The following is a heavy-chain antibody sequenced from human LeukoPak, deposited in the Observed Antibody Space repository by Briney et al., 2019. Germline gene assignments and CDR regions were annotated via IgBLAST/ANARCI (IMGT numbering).Heavy chain of an antibody. CDR3: AGEGKNYYDSSGYSFDY. CDR2: IWYDGSNK. J-gene: IGHJ4*02. V-gene: IGHV3-33*01. Sequence: GGSLRLSCAASGFTFSSYGMHWVRQAPGKGLEWVAVIWYDGSNKYYADSVKGRFTISRDNSKNTLYLQMNSLRAEDTAVYYCAGEGKNYYDSSGYSFDYWGQGTLVTVSS. CDR1: GFTFSSYG. D-gene: IGHD3-22*01.